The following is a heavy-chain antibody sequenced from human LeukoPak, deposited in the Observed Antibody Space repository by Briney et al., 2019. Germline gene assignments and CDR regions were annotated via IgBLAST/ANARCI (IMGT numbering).Heavy chain of an antibody. CDR2: IYYSGST. V-gene: IGHV4-30-4*07. D-gene: IGHD1-26*01. CDR3: AREGGGSFSRGWFDP. Sequence: KPSETLSLTCTVSGGSISSGGFSWSWIRQPPGTGLEWIGYIYYSGSTNYNPSLKSRVTISVDTSNNQFSLRLSSLTAADTAVYYCAREGGGSFSRGWFDPWGQGTLVSVSS. J-gene: IGHJ5*02. CDR1: GGSISSGGFS.